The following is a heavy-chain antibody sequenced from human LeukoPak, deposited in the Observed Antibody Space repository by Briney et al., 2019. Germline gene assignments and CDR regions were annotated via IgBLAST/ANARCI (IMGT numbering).Heavy chain of an antibody. CDR2: FDPEDGET. Sequence: ASVKVSCKVSGYTLTELPMHWVRQAPGKGLEWMGGFDPEDGETIYAQKFQGRVTMTEDTSTDTAYMELSSLRSEDTAVYYCATDGLLLLSGAFDIWGQGTMVTVSS. CDR1: GYTLTELP. CDR3: ATDGLLLLSGAFDI. D-gene: IGHD3-22*01. J-gene: IGHJ3*02. V-gene: IGHV1-24*01.